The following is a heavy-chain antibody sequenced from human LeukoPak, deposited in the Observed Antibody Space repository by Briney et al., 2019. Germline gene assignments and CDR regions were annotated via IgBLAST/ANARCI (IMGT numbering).Heavy chain of an antibody. Sequence: SQTLSPTCTVSGGSISSGSYYWSWIRQPAGKGLEWIGRIYTSGSTNYNPSFKSRVTISVDTSKNQFSLKLSSVTAADTAVYYCARDGSAWGYYYYMDVWGKGTTVTVSS. CDR1: GGSISSGSYY. J-gene: IGHJ6*03. CDR3: ARDGSAWGYYYYMDV. CDR2: IYTSGST. D-gene: IGHD3-16*01. V-gene: IGHV4-61*02.